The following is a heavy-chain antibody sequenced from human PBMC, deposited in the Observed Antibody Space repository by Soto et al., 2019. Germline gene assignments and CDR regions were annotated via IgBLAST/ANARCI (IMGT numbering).Heavy chain of an antibody. CDR2: IRYDGSNK. V-gene: IGHV3-33*01. CDR1: GFTFSSYG. Sequence: PGGSLRLSCAASGFTFSSYGMHWVRQAPGKGLEWVAVIRYDGSNKYYADSVKGRFTISRDNSKNTLYLQMNSLRAEDTAVYYCARVLRNSSGWYYYYYGMDVWGQGTTVTVSS. CDR3: ARVLRNSSGWYYYYYGMDV. D-gene: IGHD6-19*01. J-gene: IGHJ6*02.